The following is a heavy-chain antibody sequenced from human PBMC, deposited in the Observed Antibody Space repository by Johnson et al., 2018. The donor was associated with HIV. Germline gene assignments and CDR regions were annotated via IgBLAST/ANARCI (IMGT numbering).Heavy chain of an antibody. Sequence: QEKLVESGGGVVQPGRSLRLSCAVSGFAFSSYGMHWVRQAPGKGLEWVAIISYDGSNKYYADSVKGRFTISRDNSKNTLYLQMNSLRAEDTAVYYCAKAGAVAGPGIDAFDIWGQGTMVTVSS. CDR1: GFAFSSYG. V-gene: IGHV3-30*18. D-gene: IGHD6-19*01. CDR3: AKAGAVAGPGIDAFDI. J-gene: IGHJ3*02. CDR2: ISYDGSNK.